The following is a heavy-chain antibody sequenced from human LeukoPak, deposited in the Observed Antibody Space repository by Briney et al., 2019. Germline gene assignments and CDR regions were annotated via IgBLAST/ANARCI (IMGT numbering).Heavy chain of an antibody. J-gene: IGHJ5*02. Sequence: PSETLSLTCTVSGGSISSYYWSWIRQPPGKGLEWIGYIYYSGSTNYNPSLKSRVTISVDTSKNQFSLKLSSVTAADTAVYYCAKTSQRGGGYYNWFDPWGQGTLVTVSS. CDR1: GGSISSYY. V-gene: IGHV4-59*01. CDR2: IYYSGST. CDR3: AKTSQRGGGYYNWFDP. D-gene: IGHD1-26*01.